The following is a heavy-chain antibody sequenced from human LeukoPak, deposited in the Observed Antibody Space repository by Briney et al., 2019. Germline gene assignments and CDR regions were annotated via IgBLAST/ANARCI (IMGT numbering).Heavy chain of an antibody. V-gene: IGHV3-74*01. CDR1: GFTFSSYW. CDR3: ARPGSAPYFF. Sequence: GGSLRLSCVASGFTFSSYWMQWVGQAPGKGLGWVSHINSDGSSTNYADSVKGRFTISRDNAKKTLYLQMNSLRDEDTAVYYCARPGSAPYFFWGQGTLVTVSS. D-gene: IGHD1-14*01. CDR2: INSDGSST. J-gene: IGHJ4*02.